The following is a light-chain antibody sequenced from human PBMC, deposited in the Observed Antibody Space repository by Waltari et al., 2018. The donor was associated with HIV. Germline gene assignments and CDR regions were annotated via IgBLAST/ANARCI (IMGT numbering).Light chain of an antibody. CDR2: DDS. Sequence: SSVLTQPPSVSVAPGQTVSMTCGGNNVRSKDVHWYQQKPGQAPALVVYDDSDRPSGIPERFSGSKSGNTATLSISRVEVGDGADYYCQVWDIISAYVIFGGGTKLTVL. J-gene: IGLJ2*01. V-gene: IGLV3-21*02. CDR3: QVWDIISAYVI. CDR1: NVRSKD.